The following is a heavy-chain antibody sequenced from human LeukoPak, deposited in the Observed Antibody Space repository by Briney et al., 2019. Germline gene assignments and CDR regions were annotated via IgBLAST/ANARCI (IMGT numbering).Heavy chain of an antibody. J-gene: IGHJ6*02. Sequence: GGSLRLSCAASGFTFSDYYMSWIRQAPGKGLEWVSYISSSGSTIYYADSVKGRFTTSRDNAKNSLYLQMNSLRAEDTAVYYCARDCSSTSCYLYYYYGMDVWGQGTTVTVSS. D-gene: IGHD2-2*01. CDR2: ISSSGSTI. CDR3: ARDCSSTSCYLYYYYGMDV. V-gene: IGHV3-11*01. CDR1: GFTFSDYY.